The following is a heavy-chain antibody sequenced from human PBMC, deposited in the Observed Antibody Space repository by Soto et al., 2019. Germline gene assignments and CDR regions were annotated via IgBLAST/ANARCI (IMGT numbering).Heavy chain of an antibody. V-gene: IGHV2-26*01. CDR3: ARMVVEDDYYDSSGYYDY. CDR2: IFSNDEK. Sequence: ASGPTLVNPTETLTLTCTVSGFSLSNARMGVSWIRQPPGKALEWLAHIFSNDEKSYSTSLKSRLTISKDTSKSQVVLTMTNMDPVDTATYYCARMVVEDDYYDSSGYYDYWGQGTLVTVSS. CDR1: GFSLSNARMG. J-gene: IGHJ4*02. D-gene: IGHD3-22*01.